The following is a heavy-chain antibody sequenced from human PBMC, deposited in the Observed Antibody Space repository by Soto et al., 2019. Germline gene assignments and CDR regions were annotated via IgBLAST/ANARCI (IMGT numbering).Heavy chain of an antibody. CDR3: ANSEYSRYKNIDV. CDR1: GFTFRGYG. CDR2: ISYDGSIK. V-gene: IGHV3-30*18. J-gene: IGHJ6*02. Sequence: GGSLRLSGAASGFTFRGYGMHWVRQAPGRGLEWVALISYDGSIKYYADSVRGRFTISRDNSKNTLYLQMNSLRAQDTAVYYCANSEYSRYKNIDVWGQGTTVTVSS. D-gene: IGHD5-18*01.